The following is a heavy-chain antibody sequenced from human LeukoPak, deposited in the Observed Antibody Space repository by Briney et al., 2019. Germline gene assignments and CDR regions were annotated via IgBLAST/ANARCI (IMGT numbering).Heavy chain of an antibody. CDR2: ISAYNGNT. D-gene: IGHD1-14*01. J-gene: IGHJ5*02. CDR1: GGTFSSYA. CDR3: ARDNRNWFDP. V-gene: IGHV1-18*01. Sequence: ASVKVSCKASGGTFSSYAISWVRQAPGQGLEWMGWISAYNGNTNYAQKLRGRVTMTTDTSTSTAYMELRSLRSDDTAVYYCARDNRNWFDPWGQGTLVTVSS.